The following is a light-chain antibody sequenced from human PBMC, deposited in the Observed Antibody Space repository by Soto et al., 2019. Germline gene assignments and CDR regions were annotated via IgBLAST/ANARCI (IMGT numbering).Light chain of an antibody. CDR1: QSVSSSY. CDR3: QQRSSWPIS. Sequence: EIVFKQKPSTLFVSXGERATPTXXXSQSVSSSYLAWYQQKPGQAPSLLIYGAFTRATGIPARFSGSGSGTDFTLTINSLEPEDFAVYYCQQRSSWPISFGQGTPLEI. CDR2: GAF. V-gene: IGKV3D-20*02. J-gene: IGKJ5*01.